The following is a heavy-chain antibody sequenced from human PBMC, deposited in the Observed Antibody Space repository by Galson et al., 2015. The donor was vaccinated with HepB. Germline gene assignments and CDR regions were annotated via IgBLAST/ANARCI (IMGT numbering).Heavy chain of an antibody. CDR1: GFTFSSYS. Sequence: SLRLSCAASGFTFSSYSMNWVRQAPGKGLEWVSSISSSSSYIYYADSVKGRFTISRDNAKNSLYLQMNSLRAEDTAVYYCASEVATIGGFDYWGQGTLVTASS. CDR3: ASEVATIGGFDY. CDR2: ISSSSSYI. D-gene: IGHD5-12*01. V-gene: IGHV3-21*01. J-gene: IGHJ4*02.